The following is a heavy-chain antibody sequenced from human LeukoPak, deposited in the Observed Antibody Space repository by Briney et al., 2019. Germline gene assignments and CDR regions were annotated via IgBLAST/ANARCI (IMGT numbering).Heavy chain of an antibody. Sequence: PGGSLRLSCAASGLTFISYAMHWVRQAPGKGLEWVAVISYDGSNKYYADSVKGRFTISRDNSKSTLYLQMTSLRAEDTAVYYCARDTDDSSGYYFDYWGQGTLVTVSS. CDR2: ISYDGSNK. CDR3: ARDTDDSSGYYFDY. V-gene: IGHV3-30*04. CDR1: GLTFISYA. J-gene: IGHJ4*02. D-gene: IGHD3-22*01.